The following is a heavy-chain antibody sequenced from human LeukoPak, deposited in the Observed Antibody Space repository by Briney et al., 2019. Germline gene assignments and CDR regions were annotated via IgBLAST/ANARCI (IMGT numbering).Heavy chain of an antibody. CDR3: AKDVNTGGDYFDH. V-gene: IGHV3-30*02. CDR2: IRYDGSII. CDR1: GFTFRNSG. D-gene: IGHD1-14*01. Sequence: GGSLRLSCAASGFTFRNSGMHWVRQALAKGLGWVAFIRYDGSIIYYADSVKDRFTISRDNSKNTLYLQMNSLRAEDTAVYYFAKDVNTGGDYFDHWGQGTLVTVSS. J-gene: IGHJ4*02.